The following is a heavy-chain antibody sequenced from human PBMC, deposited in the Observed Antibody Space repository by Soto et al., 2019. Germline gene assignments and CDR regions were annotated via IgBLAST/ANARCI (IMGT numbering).Heavy chain of an antibody. D-gene: IGHD6-19*01. V-gene: IGHV3-48*01. CDR1: GFTFSSYS. CDR3: ARDGEEQWFVDY. Sequence: EVQLVESGGGLVQPGGSLRLSCAASGFTFSSYSMNWVRQAPGKGLEWVSYISSSSTIYYADSVKGRFTISRDNAKNSLYLQMNSLRAEDTAVYYCARDGEEQWFVDYWGQGTLVTVSS. J-gene: IGHJ4*02. CDR2: ISSSSTI.